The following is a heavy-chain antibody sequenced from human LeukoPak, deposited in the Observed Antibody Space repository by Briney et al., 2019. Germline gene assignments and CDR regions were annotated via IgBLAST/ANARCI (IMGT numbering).Heavy chain of an antibody. CDR3: TALPYCSGGSCYTKWFDP. J-gene: IGHJ5*02. CDR2: IKSKTDGGTT. CDR1: GFTFSNAW. D-gene: IGHD2-15*01. V-gene: IGHV3-15*01. Sequence: GGSLRLSCAASGFTFSNAWMSWVRQAPGKGLEWVGRIKSKTDGGTTDYAAPVKGRLTISRDDSKNTLYLQMNSLKTEDTAVYYCTALPYCSGGSCYTKWFDPWGQGTLATVSS.